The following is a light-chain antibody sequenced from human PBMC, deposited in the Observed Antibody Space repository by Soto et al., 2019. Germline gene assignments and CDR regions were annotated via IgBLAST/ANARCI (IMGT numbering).Light chain of an antibody. CDR1: SSDVGGYNY. Sequence: QSALTQPASVSGSPGQSITISCTGTSSDVGGYNYVSWYQQLPDEAPKLMIYDVTNRPSGVSNRFSGSKSGNTASLTISGLQAEDEADYYCSSYTSSSTYVFGTGTKLTVL. CDR2: DVT. CDR3: SSYTSSSTYV. V-gene: IGLV2-14*01. J-gene: IGLJ1*01.